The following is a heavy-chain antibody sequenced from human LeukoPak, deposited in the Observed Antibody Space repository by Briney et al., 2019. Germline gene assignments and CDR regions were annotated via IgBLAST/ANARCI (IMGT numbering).Heavy chain of an antibody. V-gene: IGHV1-2*02. Sequence: ASVKVSCKASGYTFSDYYMHWVRQAPGQGLERMAWINPNSGATTYAQKFQGRVTLTKDTSINTAYMELSRLTSDDTAMYYCAREANSWYHSWGQGTLVTVSS. CDR3: AREANSWYHS. CDR2: INPNSGAT. J-gene: IGHJ4*02. D-gene: IGHD2/OR15-2a*01. CDR1: GYTFSDYY.